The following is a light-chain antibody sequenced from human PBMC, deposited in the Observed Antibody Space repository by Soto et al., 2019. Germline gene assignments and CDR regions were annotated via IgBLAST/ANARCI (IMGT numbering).Light chain of an antibody. V-gene: IGLV2-11*01. J-gene: IGLJ1*01. CDR1: SGDVGGYDF. CDR3: CSYAGIYTYV. Sequence: QSDLTRPRSVSGSPGQSVTISCTGTSGDVGGYDFVSWYQQHPDTAPKLIIYDVTKRPSGVPDRFSGSKFCNTASLTISELHVYDEADYYCCSYAGIYTYVFGTGTKVTVL. CDR2: DVT.